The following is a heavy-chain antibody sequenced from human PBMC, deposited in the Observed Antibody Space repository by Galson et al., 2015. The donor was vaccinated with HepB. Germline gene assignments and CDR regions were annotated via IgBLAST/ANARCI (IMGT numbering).Heavy chain of an antibody. D-gene: IGHD6-19*01. J-gene: IGHJ3*02. V-gene: IGHV3-30*04. Sequence: SLRLSCAASGFTFSSYAMHWVRQAPGKGLEWVAAISYDGSNKYYADSVKGRFTISRDNSKNTLYLQMNSLRAEDTAVYYCAREFIEPGPVAGTALDIWGQGTMVTVSS. CDR3: AREFIEPGPVAGTALDI. CDR2: ISYDGSNK. CDR1: GFTFSSYA.